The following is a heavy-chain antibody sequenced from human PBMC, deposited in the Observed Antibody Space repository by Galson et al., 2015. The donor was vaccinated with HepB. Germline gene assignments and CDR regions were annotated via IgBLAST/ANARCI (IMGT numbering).Heavy chain of an antibody. CDR2: ICGSGGST. J-gene: IGHJ4*02. CDR3: AKDLKAYCGGDCRLLFDY. V-gene: IGHV3-23*01. D-gene: IGHD2-21*01. Sequence: SLRLSCAASGLTFSSYAMSWVRQAPGKGLEWVSAICGSGGSTYYADSVKGRFTISRDNSKNTLYLQMNSLRAEDTAVYYCAKDLKAYCGGDCRLLFDYWGQGTLVTVSS. CDR1: GLTFSSYA.